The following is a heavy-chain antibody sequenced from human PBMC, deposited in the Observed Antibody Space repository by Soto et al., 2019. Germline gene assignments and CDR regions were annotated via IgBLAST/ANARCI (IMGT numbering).Heavy chain of an antibody. CDR2: ISSSSSYI. V-gene: IGHV3-21*04. Sequence: GGSLRLSCAASGFTFSSYSMNWGRQAPGKGLEWVTSISSSSSYIYYADSVQGRLTISRDNAKNSLYLQMNSLRAKDTAVYYCARATTITRALAGLFDNWGQGTLVTVSS. CDR3: ARATTITRALAGLFDN. J-gene: IGHJ4*02. CDR1: GFTFSSYS. D-gene: IGHD3-10*01.